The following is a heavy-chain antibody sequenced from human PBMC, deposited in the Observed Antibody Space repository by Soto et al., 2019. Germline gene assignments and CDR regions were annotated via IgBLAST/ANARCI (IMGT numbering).Heavy chain of an antibody. Sequence: GESLKISCKGSGYSFTSYWISWVRQMPGKGLEWMGRIDPSDSYTNYSPSFQGHVTISADKSISTAYLQWSSLKASDTAMYYCARHMSCGGGCYPGDWFDPWGQGTLVTVSS. D-gene: IGHD2-21*02. CDR1: GYSFTSYW. CDR3: ARHMSCGGGCYPGDWFDP. V-gene: IGHV5-10-1*01. CDR2: IDPSDSYT. J-gene: IGHJ5*02.